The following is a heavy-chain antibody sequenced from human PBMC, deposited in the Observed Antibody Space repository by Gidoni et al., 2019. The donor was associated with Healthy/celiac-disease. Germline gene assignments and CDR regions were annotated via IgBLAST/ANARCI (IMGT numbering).Heavy chain of an antibody. J-gene: IGHJ6*02. V-gene: IGHV3-7*01. CDR3: ARVWWPGGDYYYYYGMDV. CDR1: GFTFSSYW. D-gene: IGHD2-21*01. CDR2: IKQDGSEK. Sequence: EVQLVESGGGLVQPGGSLRLSCAASGFTFSSYWMSWVRQAPGKGLEGVANIKQDGSEKYYVDSVKGRFTISRDNAKNSLYLQMNSLRAEDTAVYYCARVWWPGGDYYYYYGMDVWGQGTTVTVSS.